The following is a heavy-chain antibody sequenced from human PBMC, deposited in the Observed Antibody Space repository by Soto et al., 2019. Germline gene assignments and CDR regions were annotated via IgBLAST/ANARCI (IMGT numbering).Heavy chain of an antibody. CDR2: ISSSGTTM. CDR1: GFWFSDHY. D-gene: IGHD3-10*01. J-gene: IGHJ4*02. V-gene: IGHV3-11*01. CDR3: AGDPYYCGSAF. Sequence: QVQLVESGGGLVEPGGSLRLSCAASGFWFSDHYMTWIRQAPGKGLEWGSKISSSGTTMYYADSVKGRFTVSRDNAQNSLYLQMNGLRDEDTAVYYCAGDPYYCGSAFWGQGTLVTVS.